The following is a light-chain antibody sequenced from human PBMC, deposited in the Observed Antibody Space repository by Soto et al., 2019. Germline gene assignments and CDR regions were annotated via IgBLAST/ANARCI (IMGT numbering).Light chain of an antibody. CDR3: ISYAGSNIVV. CDR2: EVS. CDR1: SSDVGGYNY. J-gene: IGLJ2*01. Sequence: QSALTQPPSASGSPGQSVTISCTGTSSDVGGYNYVSWYQQHPGKAPKLMIYEVSKRPSGVPDRFSGSKSGNTASLTVSGLQAEDEGDYYCISYAGSNIVVFGGGTKLTVL. V-gene: IGLV2-8*01.